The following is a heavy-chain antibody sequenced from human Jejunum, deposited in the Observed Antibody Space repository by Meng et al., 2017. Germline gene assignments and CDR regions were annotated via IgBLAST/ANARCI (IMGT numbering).Heavy chain of an antibody. CDR1: GGSFGTYY. V-gene: IGHV4-34*01. J-gene: IGHJ4*02. D-gene: IGHD3-3*01. CDR2: INRSGST. CDR3: ARGRSIDFRLAKYDY. Sequence: VRLRQWGAGLLKPSETLSLTCAVNGGSFGTYYWTWFRQSPEKGLEWIGEINRSGSTSSNPSLKSRVAISMDTSKNQFFLRLDSVTAADTAVYYCARGRSIDFRLAKYDYWGQGTLVTVSS.